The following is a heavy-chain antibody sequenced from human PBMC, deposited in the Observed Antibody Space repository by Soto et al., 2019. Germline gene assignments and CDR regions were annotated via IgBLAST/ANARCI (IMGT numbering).Heavy chain of an antibody. D-gene: IGHD6-6*01. CDR3: AREGSSSSKYFQH. CDR2: INPTSGGT. J-gene: IGHJ1*01. V-gene: IGHV1-2*02. CDR1: GYTFTDYY. Sequence: ASVKVSCKASGYTFTDYYMHWVRQAPGQGLEWMGWINPTSGGTNYAQRFQGRVTVTRDTSISTAYMELSRLRSDDTAVYYCAREGSSSSKYFQHWGQGTLVTVSS.